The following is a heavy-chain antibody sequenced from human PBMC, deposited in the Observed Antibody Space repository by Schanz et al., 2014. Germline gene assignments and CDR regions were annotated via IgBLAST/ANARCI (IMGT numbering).Heavy chain of an antibody. Sequence: QVQLVQSGAEVKKPGSSVKVSCKASRSTFSSYTISWVRQAPGQGLEWLGIINPSGVSTSSAQEFQGRVTMTRDTSTSTLQMELSSLRSEDTAVYYCARGGAYRSPSPVFYFDYWGQGTLVTVSS. CDR3: ARGGAYRSPSPVFYFDY. V-gene: IGHV1-46*01. J-gene: IGHJ4*02. D-gene: IGHD6-6*01. CDR1: RSTFSSYT. CDR2: INPSGVST.